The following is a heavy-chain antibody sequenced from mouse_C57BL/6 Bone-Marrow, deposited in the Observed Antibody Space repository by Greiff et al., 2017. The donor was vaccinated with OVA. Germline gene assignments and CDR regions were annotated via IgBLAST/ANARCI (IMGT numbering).Heavy chain of an antibody. Sequence: VQLQQPGTELVKPGASVKLSCKASGYTFTSYWMHWVKQRPGHGLEWIGNINPSNGGTNYNEKFKSKATLTVDKSSSTAYLQLSSLTSEDSAVYYCAREAYYSNYGFPDFDYWGQGTTLTVSS. CDR2: INPSNGGT. J-gene: IGHJ2*01. D-gene: IGHD2-5*01. V-gene: IGHV1-53*01. CDR1: GYTFTSYW. CDR3: AREAYYSNYGFPDFDY.